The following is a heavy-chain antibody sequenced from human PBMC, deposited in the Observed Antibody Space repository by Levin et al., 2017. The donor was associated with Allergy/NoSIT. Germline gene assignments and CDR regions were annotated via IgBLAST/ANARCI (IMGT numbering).Heavy chain of an antibody. CDR1: GFTFSSYG. CDR3: ARGITMVLMDG. J-gene: IGHJ6*03. Sequence: GGSLILSCAASGFTFSSYGMHWVRQAPGKGLEWVAVIWYDGSNKYYADSVKGRFTISRDNSKNTLYLQMNSLRAEDTAVYYCARGITMVLMDGWGKGTTVTVSS. D-gene: IGHD3-10*01. V-gene: IGHV3-33*01. CDR2: IWYDGSNK.